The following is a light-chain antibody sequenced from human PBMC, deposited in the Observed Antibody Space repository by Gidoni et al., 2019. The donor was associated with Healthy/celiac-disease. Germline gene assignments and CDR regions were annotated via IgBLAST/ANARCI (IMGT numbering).Light chain of an antibody. CDR2: DAA. J-gene: IGKJ2*01. CDR3: QQRSNWPPYT. Sequence: EIVLTQSPATLSLSPGERATLSCRASQSVSSYLAWYQQKPGQATRLLIYDAANRATGIPARCSGSGSGTDFTLTISSLEPEDFAVYYCQQRSNWPPYTFGQGTKLEIK. V-gene: IGKV3-11*01. CDR1: QSVSSY.